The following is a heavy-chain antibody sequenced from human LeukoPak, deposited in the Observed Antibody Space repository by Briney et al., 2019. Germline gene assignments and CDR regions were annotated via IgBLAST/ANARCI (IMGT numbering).Heavy chain of an antibody. CDR1: GYTFTSYG. J-gene: IGHJ4*02. D-gene: IGHD6-13*01. V-gene: IGHV1-18*01. Sequence: ASVKVSCKASGYTFTSYGISWVRQAPGQGLEWMGWISAYNGNTNYAQKLQGRVTMTTDTSTSTAYMELRSLRPDDTAVYYCARDIHPGIAAAGNNYWGQGTLVTVSS. CDR3: ARDIHPGIAAAGNNY. CDR2: ISAYNGNT.